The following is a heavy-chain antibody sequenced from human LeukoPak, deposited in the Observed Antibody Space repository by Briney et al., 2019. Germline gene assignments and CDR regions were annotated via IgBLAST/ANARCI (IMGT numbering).Heavy chain of an antibody. V-gene: IGHV3-53*01. Sequence: GGSLRLSCAASGYSVSSNYMNWVRQAPGKGLEWVSVIYSDGRTYNSDSVKGRFAISRDNSKNTLFHQMNSLRAEDTAVYYCARDMIMGYWGQGTLVTVSS. J-gene: IGHJ4*02. D-gene: IGHD3-22*01. CDR3: ARDMIMGY. CDR1: GYSVSSNY. CDR2: IYSDGRT.